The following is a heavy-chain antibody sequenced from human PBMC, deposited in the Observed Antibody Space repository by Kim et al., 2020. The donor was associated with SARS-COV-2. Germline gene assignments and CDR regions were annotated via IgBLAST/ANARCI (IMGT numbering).Heavy chain of an antibody. J-gene: IGHJ4*02. V-gene: IGHV4-59*01. Sequence: ISYGGSAKYNPSLKSRVSMSVDTSKNEIYLKMASVTAADTAVYYCTRRYDYWGQGTLVTVSS. CDR2: ISYGGSA. CDR3: TRRYDY.